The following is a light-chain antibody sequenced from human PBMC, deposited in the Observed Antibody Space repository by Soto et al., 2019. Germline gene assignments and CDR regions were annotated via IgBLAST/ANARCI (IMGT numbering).Light chain of an antibody. CDR1: GTDVGQYNY. CDR3: ISYRGSDTSYV. V-gene: IGLV2-8*01. J-gene: IGLJ1*01. CDR2: HVS. Sequence: QSVLTQPPSASGSPGQSVTISCTGAGTDVGQYNYVSWYQQHPGKAPKLLIHHVSRRPPGVSFRFSGSKSGNTASLTISGLQAEDEADYYCISYRGSDTSYVFGTGTKVTGL.